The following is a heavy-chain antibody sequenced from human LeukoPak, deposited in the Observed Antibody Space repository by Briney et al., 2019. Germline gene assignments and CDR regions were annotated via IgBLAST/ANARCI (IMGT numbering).Heavy chain of an antibody. CDR3: AKTQNRGYSGSELFDY. CDR1: GFTFSSYG. V-gene: IGHV3-30*02. D-gene: IGHD5-12*01. Sequence: PGGSLRLSCAASGFTFSSYGMHWVRQAPGKGLEWVAFIRYDGSNKYYADSVKGRFTISRDNSKNTLYLQMNSLRAEDTAVYYCAKTQNRGYSGSELFDYWGQGTLVTVSS. CDR2: IRYDGSNK. J-gene: IGHJ4*02.